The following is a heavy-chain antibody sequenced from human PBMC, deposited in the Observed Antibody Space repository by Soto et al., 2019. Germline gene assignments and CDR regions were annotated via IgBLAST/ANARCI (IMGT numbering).Heavy chain of an antibody. D-gene: IGHD6-6*01. CDR2: IYYSGNT. V-gene: IGHV4-59*01. CDR3: ARASIAARTFDY. Sequence: PSETLSLTCTVSGGSISSYYWSWIRQPPGKGLEWIGYIYYSGNTNYNPSLKSRVTISVDTSKNQFSLKLSSVTAADTAVYYCARASIAARTFDYWGQGTLVTVSS. CDR1: GGSISSYY. J-gene: IGHJ4*02.